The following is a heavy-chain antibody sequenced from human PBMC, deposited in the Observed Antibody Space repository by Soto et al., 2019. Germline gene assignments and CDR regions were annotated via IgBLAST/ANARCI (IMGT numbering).Heavy chain of an antibody. J-gene: IGHJ4*02. CDR1: GYSFPNYW. CDR3: ARVFSSVWGYFDF. Sequence: GESLKISCNGSGYSFPNYWIAWVRQMPGKGLEWMGIIYPGDSDTRYSPSFQGQVTISADKSISTAYLQWSSLKASDTAMYYCARVFSSVWGYFDFWGQGTLVTVSS. V-gene: IGHV5-51*01. CDR2: IYPGDSDT. D-gene: IGHD6-19*01.